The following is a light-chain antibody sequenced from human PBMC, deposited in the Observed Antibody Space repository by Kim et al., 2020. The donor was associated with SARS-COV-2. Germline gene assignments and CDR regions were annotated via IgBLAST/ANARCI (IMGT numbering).Light chain of an antibody. CDR3: NSRDSSGNHWV. Sequence: ALGQTVRITCQGDSLRSYYASWYQQKPGQAPVLVIYGKNNRTSGIPARFSGSSSGNTASLTITGAQAEDEADYYCNSRDSSGNHWVFGGGTQLTVL. CDR1: SLRSYY. J-gene: IGLJ3*02. CDR2: GKN. V-gene: IGLV3-19*01.